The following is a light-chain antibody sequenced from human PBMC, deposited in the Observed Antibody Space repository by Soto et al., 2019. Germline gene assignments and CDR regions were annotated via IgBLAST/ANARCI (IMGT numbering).Light chain of an antibody. CDR1: SSDVGGYNY. J-gene: IGLJ2*01. CDR3: SSYTSSSVV. V-gene: IGLV2-14*01. CDR2: DVS. Sequence: QLVLTQPASVSGSPGQSITISCTGTSSDVGGYNYVSWYQQHPGKAPKLMIYDVSNRPSGLSNRFSGSKSGNTASLTISGLQAEDEADYYCSSYTSSSVVFGGGTKLTVL.